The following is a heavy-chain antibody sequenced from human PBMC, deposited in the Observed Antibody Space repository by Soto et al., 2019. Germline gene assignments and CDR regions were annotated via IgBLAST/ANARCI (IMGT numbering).Heavy chain of an antibody. CDR2: ISGSGGST. Sequence: GGSLRLSCAASGFTFSSYAMSWVRQAPGKGLEWVSAISGSGGSTYYADSVKGRFTISRDNSKNTLYLQMNSLRAEDTAVYYCAKYYLGSSGWSLFDYWGQGTLVTVSS. D-gene: IGHD6-19*01. V-gene: IGHV3-23*01. CDR3: AKYYLGSSGWSLFDY. CDR1: GFTFSSYA. J-gene: IGHJ4*02.